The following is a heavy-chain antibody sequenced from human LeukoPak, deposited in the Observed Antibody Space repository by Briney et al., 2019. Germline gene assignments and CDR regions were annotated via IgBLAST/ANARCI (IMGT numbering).Heavy chain of an antibody. CDR3: ARVCGTYPCYYGMDV. CDR1: GLTVSSNY. J-gene: IGHJ6*02. Sequence: GGSLRLSCAASGLTVSSNYMTWVRQAPEKGLEWVSVIYHVGTTYYADSVKGSFTISRDNSKNTVYLQMNSLGVEDTAVYYCARVCGTYPCYYGMDVWGQGTTVTVSS. CDR2: IYHVGTT. D-gene: IGHD1-26*01. V-gene: IGHV3-66*01.